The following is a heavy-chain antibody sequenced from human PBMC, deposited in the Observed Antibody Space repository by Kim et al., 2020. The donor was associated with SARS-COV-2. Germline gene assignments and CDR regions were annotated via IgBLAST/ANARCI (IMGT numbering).Heavy chain of an antibody. V-gene: IGHV4-39*01. Sequence: SETLSLTCTVSGGSISSSSYYWGWIRQPPGKGLEWIGSIYYSGSTYYNPSLKSRVTISVDTSKNQFSLKLSSVTAADTAVYYCARGNDILTGYYREYYFDYWGQGTLVTVSS. D-gene: IGHD3-9*01. J-gene: IGHJ4*02. CDR1: GGSISSSSYY. CDR2: IYYSGST. CDR3: ARGNDILTGYYREYYFDY.